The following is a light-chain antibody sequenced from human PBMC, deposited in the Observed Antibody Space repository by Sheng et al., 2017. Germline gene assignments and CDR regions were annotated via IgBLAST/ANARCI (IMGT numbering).Light chain of an antibody. CDR2: GTS. CDR3: QQYGTSSC. J-gene: IGKJ4*01. Sequence: EIVLTQSPGTLSLSPGERATLSCRASQSVTSGYLAWYQQKPGQAPRLLIFGTSIRATGIPDRFSGSESGTDFTLTISRLEPEDFAVYYCQQYGTSSCFGGGTKVEIK. V-gene: IGKV3-20*01. CDR1: QSVTSGY.